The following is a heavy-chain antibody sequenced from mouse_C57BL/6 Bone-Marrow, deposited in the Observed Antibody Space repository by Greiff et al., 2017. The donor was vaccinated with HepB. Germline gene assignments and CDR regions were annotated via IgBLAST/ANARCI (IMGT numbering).Heavy chain of an antibody. J-gene: IGHJ1*03. V-gene: IGHV2-2*01. CDR1: GFSLTSYG. D-gene: IGHD5-5*01. CDR3: ARPYLWYVDV. CDR2: IWSGGST. Sequence: VKLQESGPGLVQPSQSLSITCTVSGFSLTSYGVHWVRQSPGKGLEWLGVIWSGGSTDYNAAFISRLSISKDNSKSQVFFKMNSLQADDTAIYYCARPYLWYVDVWGTGTTVTVSS.